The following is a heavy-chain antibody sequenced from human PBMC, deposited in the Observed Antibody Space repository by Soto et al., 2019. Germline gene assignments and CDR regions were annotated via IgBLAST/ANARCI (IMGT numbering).Heavy chain of an antibody. CDR1: GFSFSGYV. Sequence: GGSLRLSCAASGFSFSGYVMSWVRQAPGKGLEWVSSISGSGGGTYDADSVKGRFTISRDNSKNTLYLQMNSLRAEDTAVYYCAKGGGENYYYDSSGHAFYIWGQGTMVTVSS. CDR3: AKGGGENYYYDSSGHAFYI. D-gene: IGHD3-22*01. V-gene: IGHV3-23*01. J-gene: IGHJ3*02. CDR2: ISGSGGGT.